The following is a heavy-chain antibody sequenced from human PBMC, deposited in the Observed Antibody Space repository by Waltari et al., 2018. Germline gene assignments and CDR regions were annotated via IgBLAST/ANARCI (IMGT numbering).Heavy chain of an antibody. Sequence: QVQLQESGPGLVKPSQTLSLTCTVSGGSISSGAYYWSWIRQPPGKGLEWIGYIYYSGSTYYNPSLKSRVTISVDTSKNQFSLKLSSVTAADMAVYYCARDPLTYYYDEAGLWGQGTMVTVSS. CDR3: ARDPLTYYYDEAGL. CDR1: GGSISSGAYY. D-gene: IGHD3-22*01. CDR2: IYYSGST. J-gene: IGHJ3*01. V-gene: IGHV4-30-4*08.